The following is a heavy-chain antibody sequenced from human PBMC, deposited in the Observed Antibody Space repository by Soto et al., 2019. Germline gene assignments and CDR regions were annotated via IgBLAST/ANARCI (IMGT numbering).Heavy chain of an antibody. CDR2: IISIFGTT. D-gene: IGHD3-16*01. V-gene: IGHV1-69*13. CDR1: GGTFSSYA. J-gene: IGHJ6*02. Sequence: GASVKVSCKASGGTFSSYAISWVRQAPGQGLEWMGGIISIFGTTNYAQKFEGRVTITADESTRTAYMELSRLRSEDTAVYYCARGPPLEGQNDYYYYYYGLHVWGQGTTVTVSS. CDR3: ARGPPLEGQNDYYYYYYGLHV.